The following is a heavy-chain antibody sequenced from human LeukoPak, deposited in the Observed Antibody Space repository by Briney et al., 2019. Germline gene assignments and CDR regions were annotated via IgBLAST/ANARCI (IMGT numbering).Heavy chain of an antibody. Sequence: GGSLRLSCAASGFTFGDYYMSWIRQAPGKGLEWVSYISSSGSTIYYADSVKGRFTISRDNAKNSLYLQMNSLRAEDTAVYYCARELHRDYYDTSGYFDYWGQGTLVTVSS. V-gene: IGHV3-11*01. CDR3: ARELHRDYYDTSGYFDY. CDR1: GFTFGDYY. D-gene: IGHD3-22*01. CDR2: ISSSGSTI. J-gene: IGHJ4*02.